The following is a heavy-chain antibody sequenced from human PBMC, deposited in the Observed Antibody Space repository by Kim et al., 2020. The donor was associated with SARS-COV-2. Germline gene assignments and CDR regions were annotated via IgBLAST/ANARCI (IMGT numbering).Heavy chain of an antibody. D-gene: IGHD3-22*01. CDR2: IYYSGST. CDR1: GGSISSGGYY. V-gene: IGHV4-31*03. J-gene: IGHJ3*02. CDR3: ARGHVGSGYYPAGEYAFDI. Sequence: SETLSLTCTVSGGSISSGGYYWSWIRQHPGKGLEWIGYIYYSGSTYYNPSLKSRVTISVDTSKNQFSLKLSSVTAADTAVYYCARGHVGSGYYPAGEYAFDIWGQGTMVTVSS.